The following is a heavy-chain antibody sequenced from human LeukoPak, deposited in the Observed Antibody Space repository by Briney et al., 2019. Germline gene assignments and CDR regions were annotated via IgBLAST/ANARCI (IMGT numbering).Heavy chain of an antibody. J-gene: IGHJ6*02. CDR1: GDSISRSSNY. CDR2: IDFNGNA. Sequence: SETLSLTCSVSGDSISRSSNYWGWIRQPPGKGLEWIASIDFNGNAEYNPSLQSRVTISVDESKNQFSLKLSSVTAADTAIYYCARDRGPGGMDVWGQGTTVTVSS. D-gene: IGHD6-25*01. V-gene: IGHV4-39*07. CDR3: ARDRGPGGMDV.